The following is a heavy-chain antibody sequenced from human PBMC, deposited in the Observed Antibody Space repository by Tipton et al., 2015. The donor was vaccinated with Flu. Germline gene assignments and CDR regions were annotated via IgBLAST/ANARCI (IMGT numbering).Heavy chain of an antibody. J-gene: IGHJ2*01. CDR1: GGSISSSSYY. D-gene: IGHD3-3*01. CDR3: ARTGYYDFWSVEGPYWYFDL. Sequence: TLSLTCTVSGGSISSSSYYWGWIRQPPGKGLEWIGSIYYSGSTYYNPSLKSRVTISVDTSKNQFSLKLSSVTAADTAVYYCARTGYYDFWSVEGPYWYFDLWGRGTLVTVSS. V-gene: IGHV4-39*01. CDR2: IYYSGST.